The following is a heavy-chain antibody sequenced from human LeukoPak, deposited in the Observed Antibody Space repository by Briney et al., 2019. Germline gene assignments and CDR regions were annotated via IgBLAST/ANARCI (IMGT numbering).Heavy chain of an antibody. V-gene: IGHV4-34*01. CDR1: GGSFSGYY. CDR3: ARGSMDFRFGGLGY. CDR2: INHSGST. Sequence: KPSETLSLTCAVYGGSFSGYYWSWIRQPPGKGLEWIGEINHSGSTNYNPSLTSRVTISVDTSKHQFSLMLSSVTAADTAVYYCARGSMDFRFGGLGYWGQGTLVTVSS. D-gene: IGHD2/OR15-2a*01. J-gene: IGHJ4*02.